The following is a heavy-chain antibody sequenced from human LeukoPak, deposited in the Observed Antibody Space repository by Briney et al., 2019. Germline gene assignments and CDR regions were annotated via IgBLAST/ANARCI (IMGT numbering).Heavy chain of an antibody. Sequence: ASVKVSCKASGGTFSSYAISWVRQAPGQGLEWMGGIIPIFGTANYAQKLQGRVTITTDESTSTAYMELSSLRSEDTAVYYCARSEYYYDSSGYPNGFYFDYWGQGTLVTVSS. CDR3: ARSEYYYDSSGYPNGFYFDY. CDR1: GGTFSSYA. CDR2: IIPIFGTA. J-gene: IGHJ4*02. D-gene: IGHD3-22*01. V-gene: IGHV1-69*05.